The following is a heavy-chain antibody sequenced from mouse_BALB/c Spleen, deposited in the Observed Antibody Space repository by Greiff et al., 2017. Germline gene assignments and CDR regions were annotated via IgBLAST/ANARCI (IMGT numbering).Heavy chain of an antibody. Sequence: EVKVVESGGGLVQPGGSLKLSCAASGFTFSSYTMSWVRQTPEKRLEWVAYISNGGGSTYYPDTVKGRFTISRDNAKNTLYLQMSSLKSEDTAMYYCARAGAMDYWGQGTSVTVSS. V-gene: IGHV5-12-2*01. CDR1: GFTFSSYT. CDR2: ISNGGGST. J-gene: IGHJ4*01. CDR3: ARAGAMDY.